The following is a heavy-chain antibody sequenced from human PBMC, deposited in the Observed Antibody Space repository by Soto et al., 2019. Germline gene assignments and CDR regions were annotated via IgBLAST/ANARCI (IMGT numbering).Heavy chain of an antibody. CDR1: GFTFSSYG. V-gene: IGHV3-30*18. CDR2: ISYDGSNK. J-gene: IGHJ3*02. CDR3: SKEKGSGCYWLRVGDASDI. Sequence: QVQLVESGGGVVQPGRSLRLSCAASGFTFSSYGMHWVRQAPGKGLEWVAVISYDGSNKYYADSVKGRLTISRDNSKNTLYLHMNSLRGEDTAVYYCSKEKGSGCYWLRVGDASDIWGQGTKVTVSS. D-gene: IGHD6-19*01.